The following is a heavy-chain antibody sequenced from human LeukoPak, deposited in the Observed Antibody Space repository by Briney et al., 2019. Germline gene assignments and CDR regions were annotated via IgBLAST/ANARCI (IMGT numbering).Heavy chain of an antibody. D-gene: IGHD3-3*01. CDR2: ISSSGSAI. Sequence: GGSLRLSCAASGFTFSDYYMSWIRQAPGKGLEWVSYISSSGSAINYADSVKGRFTISRDNAKNSLYLQMNSLRADDTAVYYCARGNDFWSGPVDYWGQGTLVTVSS. CDR3: ARGNDFWSGPVDY. J-gene: IGHJ4*02. V-gene: IGHV3-11*04. CDR1: GFTFSDYY.